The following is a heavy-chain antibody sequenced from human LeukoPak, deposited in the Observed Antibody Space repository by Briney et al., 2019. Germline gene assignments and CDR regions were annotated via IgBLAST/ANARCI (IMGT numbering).Heavy chain of an antibody. V-gene: IGHV4-59*01. CDR2: IYYSGST. J-gene: IGHJ4*02. CDR1: GGSISSYY. Sequence: SETLSFTCTVSGGSISSYYWSWIRQPPGKGLEWIGYIYYSGSTNYNPSLKSRVTISVDTSKNQFSLKLSSVTAADTAVYYCADGANFDYWGQGTLVTVSS. CDR3: ADGANFDY.